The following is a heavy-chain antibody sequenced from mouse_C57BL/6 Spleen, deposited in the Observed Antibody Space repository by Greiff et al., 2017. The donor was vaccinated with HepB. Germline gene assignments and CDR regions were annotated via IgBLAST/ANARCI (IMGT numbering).Heavy chain of an antibody. CDR2: ISSGSSTI. CDR3: AKEATVVAPDY. V-gene: IGHV5-17*01. J-gene: IGHJ2*01. CDR1: GFTFSDYG. Sequence: EVKLVESGGGLVKPGGSLKLSCAASGFTFSDYGMHWVRQAPEKGLEWVAYISSGSSTIYYADTVKGRFTISRDNAKNTLFLQMTSLRSEDTAMYYCAKEATVVAPDYGGQGTTLTVSS. D-gene: IGHD1-1*01.